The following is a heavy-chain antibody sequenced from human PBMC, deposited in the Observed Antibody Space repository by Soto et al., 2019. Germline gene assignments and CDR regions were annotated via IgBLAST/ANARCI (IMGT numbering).Heavy chain of an antibody. CDR3: ARGTHNDFWSDYPFYYYGVDV. D-gene: IGHD3-3*01. CDR2: IGSGSSYI. J-gene: IGHJ6*02. V-gene: IGHV3-11*06. CDR1: GFNFSDYY. Sequence: PGGSLRLSCAASGFNFSDYYMTWIRQAPGRGLEWVSYIGSGSSYINYADSVKGRFSISRDTAKSSLYLQMNSLRADDTAVYYCARGTHNDFWSDYPFYYYGVDVWGQGTTVTVSS.